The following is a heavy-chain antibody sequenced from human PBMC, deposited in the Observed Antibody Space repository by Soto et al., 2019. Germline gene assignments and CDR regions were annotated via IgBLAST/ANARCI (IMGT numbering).Heavy chain of an antibody. CDR2: MYHSGST. CDR1: GGSISSNYW. Sequence: QVQLQESGPGLVKPSGTLSLTCEVSGGSISSNYWWSWVRQPPGKGLEWIGEMYHSGSTNYNPSLKSRVTISVENSHNQFFLDLTSVTAADTAVYYCGRLHIITFGGHVYRPFDIWGQGTMVTVSS. V-gene: IGHV4-4*02. CDR3: GRLHIITFGGHVYRPFDI. D-gene: IGHD3-16*01. J-gene: IGHJ3*02.